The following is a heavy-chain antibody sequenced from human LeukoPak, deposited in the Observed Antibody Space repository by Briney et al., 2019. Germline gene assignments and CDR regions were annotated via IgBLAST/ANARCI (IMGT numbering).Heavy chain of an antibody. CDR3: ASDNRIVVVVAATPWFDP. V-gene: IGHV1-69*04. J-gene: IGHJ5*02. CDR1: GYTFTSYG. Sequence: GASVKVSCKASGYTFTSYGISWVRQAPGQGLEWMGRIIPILGIANYAQKFQGRVTITADKSTSTAYMELSSLRSEDTAVYYCASDNRIVVVVAATPWFDPWGQGTLVTVSS. D-gene: IGHD2-15*01. CDR2: IIPILGIA.